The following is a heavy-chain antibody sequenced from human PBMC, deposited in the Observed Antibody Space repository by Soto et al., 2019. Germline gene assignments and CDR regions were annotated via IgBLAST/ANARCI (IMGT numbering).Heavy chain of an antibody. Sequence: GASVKGSCKGSGYTLPSYGMHLVRQAPGQRLEWMGWINAGNGNTKYSQKFQGRVTITRDTSASTAYMELSSLRSEDTAVYYCARSIVVVTALDYWGQGTLVTVSS. CDR1: GYTLPSYG. V-gene: IGHV1-3*01. J-gene: IGHJ4*02. D-gene: IGHD2-21*02. CDR2: INAGNGNT. CDR3: ARSIVVVTALDY.